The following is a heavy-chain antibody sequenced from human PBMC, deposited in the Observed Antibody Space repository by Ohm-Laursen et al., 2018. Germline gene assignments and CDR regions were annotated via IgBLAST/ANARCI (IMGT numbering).Heavy chain of an antibody. V-gene: IGHV1-2*04. CDR3: ARGLQFNTGGFWFDP. J-gene: IGHJ5*02. Sequence: GASVKVSCNASGYTFTGYYMHWVRQAPGQGLEWMGWINPNSGGTKYAQKFQGWVTMTRDTSITTAYMELSRLRSDDTAVYYCARGLQFNTGGFWFDPWGQGTLVTVSS. CDR1: GYTFTGYY. D-gene: IGHD3-10*01. CDR2: INPNSGGT.